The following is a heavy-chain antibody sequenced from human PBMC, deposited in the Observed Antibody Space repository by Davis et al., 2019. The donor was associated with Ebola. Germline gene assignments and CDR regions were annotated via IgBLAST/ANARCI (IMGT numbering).Heavy chain of an antibody. CDR3: AREMRGTADSH. J-gene: IGHJ4*02. CDR1: GFSFSNCW. D-gene: IGHD1/OR15-1a*01. CDR2: IKEDGSEK. Sequence: PGGSLRPSCAASGFSFSNCWMSWVRQAPGKGLEWVANIKEDGSEKYYADSVKGRFTISRDNAKNSLYLQMNSLRVEDTAMYYCAREMRGTADSHWGQGTLVTVSS. V-gene: IGHV3-7*01.